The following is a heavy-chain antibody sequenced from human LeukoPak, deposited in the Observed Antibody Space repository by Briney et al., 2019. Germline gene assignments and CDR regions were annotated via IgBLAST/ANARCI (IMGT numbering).Heavy chain of an antibody. J-gene: IGHJ3*02. CDR3: ARNTWGAFDI. D-gene: IGHD3-16*01. Sequence: SETLSLTCTVSGGSISSSSYYWGWIRQPPGKGLEWTGSIYYSGSTYYNPSLKSRVTISVDTSKNQFSLKLSSVTAADTAVYYCARNTWGAFDIWGQGTMVTVSS. CDR2: IYYSGST. CDR1: GGSISSSSYY. V-gene: IGHV4-39*07.